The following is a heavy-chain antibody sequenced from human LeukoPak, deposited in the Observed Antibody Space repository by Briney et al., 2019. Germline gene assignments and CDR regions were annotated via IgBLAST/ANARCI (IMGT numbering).Heavy chain of an antibody. CDR2: INPNSGGT. Sequence: ASVKVSCKASGDTLTVVTLYTVPEAPGQGLEWMGWINPNSGGTNYAQKFQGRVTMTRDTSISTAYMELSRLRSADTGVYYCARLTIFGAVTPDYWGQGTLVTVSS. V-gene: IGHV1-2*02. J-gene: IGHJ4*02. CDR3: ARLTIFGAVTPDY. D-gene: IGHD3-3*01. CDR1: GDTLTVVT.